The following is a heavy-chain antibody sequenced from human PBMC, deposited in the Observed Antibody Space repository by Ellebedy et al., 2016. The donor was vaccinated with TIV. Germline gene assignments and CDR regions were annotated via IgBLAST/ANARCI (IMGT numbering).Heavy chain of an antibody. CDR2: IYYTGST. CDR3: AREFRYDFWRGPLDH. CDR1: GGSISSGRFY. J-gene: IGHJ4*02. Sequence: GSLRLXXSVSGGSISSGRFYWNWIRQPPGKGLEWIGNIYYTGSTSYSPSLTGRVTISIDTPENQFSLKVTSVTAADTAVYYCAREFRYDFWRGPLDHWGQGTTVIVSS. V-gene: IGHV4-61*01. D-gene: IGHD3-3*01.